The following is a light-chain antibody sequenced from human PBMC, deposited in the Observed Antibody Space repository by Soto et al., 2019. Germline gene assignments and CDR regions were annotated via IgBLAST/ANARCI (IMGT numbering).Light chain of an antibody. J-gene: IGLJ1*01. CDR1: SSDIGAGYD. CDR2: SNA. Sequence: QSVLTQPPSVSEAPGQRVTISCTGTSSDIGAGYDVHWYQQLPGAAPKLLIYSNAIRPSGVPDRFSASKSGTSASLAITGLRAEDEADYSCQSYASSLTTYVFGTGTKVTVL. V-gene: IGLV1-40*01. CDR3: QSYASSLTTYV.